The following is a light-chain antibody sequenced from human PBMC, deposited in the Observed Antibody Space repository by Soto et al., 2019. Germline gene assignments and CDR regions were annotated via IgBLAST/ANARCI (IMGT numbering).Light chain of an antibody. CDR1: SSDVGGYNY. CDR2: EVS. CDR3: SSYTTGTTLV. V-gene: IGLV2-14*01. Sequence: QSALTQPASVSGSPGQSVTISCTGTSSDVGGYNYVSWYQQHPGKAPKLMIYEVSNRPSGVSNRFSGSKSGNTASLTISGLQAEDEGDYHCSSYTTGTTLVFGGGTKVTVL. J-gene: IGLJ2*01.